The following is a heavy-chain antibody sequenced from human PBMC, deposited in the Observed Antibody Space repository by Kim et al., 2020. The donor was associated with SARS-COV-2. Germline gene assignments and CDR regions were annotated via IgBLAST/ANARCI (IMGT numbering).Heavy chain of an antibody. CDR2: INPSGGDT. CDR1: GYTFTTYY. V-gene: IGHV1-46*01. Sequence: ASVKVSCKASGYTFTTYYIFWVRQAPGQGLEWMGIINPSGGDTIYAQKFKGRVTLTRDTSTSTVFIELSSLRSEDTAVYYCARDLTYYYDSGNSGSYFSPLYGMDVWGQGTTVTVSS. D-gene: IGHD3-10*01. J-gene: IGHJ6*02. CDR3: ARDLTYYYDSGNSGSYFSPLYGMDV.